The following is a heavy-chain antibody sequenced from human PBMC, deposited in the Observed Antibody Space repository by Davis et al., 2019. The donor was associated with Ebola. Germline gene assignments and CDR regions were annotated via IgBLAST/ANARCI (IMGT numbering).Heavy chain of an antibody. J-gene: IGHJ4*02. V-gene: IGHV3-33*01. CDR1: GFNFRGYG. CDR2: IWYDGSRK. D-gene: IGHD2-15*01. Sequence: PGGSLRLSCAASGFNFRGYGMHWVRQAPDKGLEWVAVIWYDGSRKYYGDSVKGRFTISRDNSNNLLYLQMNSLRAEDTAVYYCAIPDCSGANCYSVYIKNWGQGTLVTVSS. CDR3: AIPDCSGANCYSVYIKN.